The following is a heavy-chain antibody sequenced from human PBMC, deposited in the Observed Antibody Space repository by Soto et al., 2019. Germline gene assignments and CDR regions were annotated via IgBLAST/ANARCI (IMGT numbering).Heavy chain of an antibody. D-gene: IGHD3-22*01. Sequence: GGSLRLSCAASGFTFSSHWMHWVRQAPGKGLVWVSRISNDGSTTTYADSVEGRFTISRDNAKNTLYLQMNSLRAEDTAVYYXARDYYDSNGYYSSSFDYWGQGTLVTVSS. J-gene: IGHJ4*02. CDR3: ARDYYDSNGYYSSSFDY. CDR2: ISNDGSTT. V-gene: IGHV3-74*01. CDR1: GFTFSSHW.